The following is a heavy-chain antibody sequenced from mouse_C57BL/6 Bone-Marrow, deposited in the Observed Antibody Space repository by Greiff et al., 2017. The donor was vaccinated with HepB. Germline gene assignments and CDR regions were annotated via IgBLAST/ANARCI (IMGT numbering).Heavy chain of an antibody. V-gene: IGHV1-69*01. Sequence: QVQLKQPGAELVMPGASVKLSCKASGYTFTSYWIHWVKQRPGQGLEWIGEIDPSDSYTNYNQKFKGKSTLTVDKSSSTAYMQLSSLTSEDSAVYYCARGILSGVWGTGTTVTVSS. J-gene: IGHJ1*03. CDR2: IDPSDSYT. CDR3: ARGILSGV. CDR1: GYTFTSYW.